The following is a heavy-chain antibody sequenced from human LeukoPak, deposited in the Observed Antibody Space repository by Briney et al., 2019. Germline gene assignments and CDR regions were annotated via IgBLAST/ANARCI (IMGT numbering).Heavy chain of an antibody. V-gene: IGHV6-1*01. CDR3: ARDLGQWLAHYHYYYGMDV. CDR2: TYYRSKWYN. J-gene: IGHJ6*02. Sequence: QTLSLTCAISGDSVSSNSAAWNWIRQSPSRGLEWLGRTYYRSKWYNDYAVSVKSRITINPDTSKNQFSLQLNSVTPEDTAVYYCARDLGQWLAHYHYYYGMDVWGQGTTVTVSS. CDR1: GDSVSSNSAA. D-gene: IGHD6-19*01.